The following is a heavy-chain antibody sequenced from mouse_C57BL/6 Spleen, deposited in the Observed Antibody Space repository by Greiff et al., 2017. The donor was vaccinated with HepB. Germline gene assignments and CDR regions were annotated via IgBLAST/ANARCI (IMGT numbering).Heavy chain of an antibody. J-gene: IGHJ3*01. CDR1: GYTFTSYW. Sequence: QVQLQQPGAELVRPGSSVKLSCKASGYTFTSYWMDWVKQRPGQGLEWIGNIYPSDSETHYNQKFKDKATLTVDKSSNTAYLQLSSLTSEDTAVYYCARSLRPAWFAYWGQGTLVTVSA. CDR3: ARSLRPAWFAY. D-gene: IGHD1-2*01. V-gene: IGHV1-61*01. CDR2: IYPSDSET.